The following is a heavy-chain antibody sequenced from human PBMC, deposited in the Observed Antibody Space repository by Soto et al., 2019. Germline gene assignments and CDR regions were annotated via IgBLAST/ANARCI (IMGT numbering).Heavy chain of an antibody. D-gene: IGHD2-15*01. CDR3: TRDLDYGGSSEYFDI. J-gene: IGHJ3*02. V-gene: IGHV5-51*03. CDR2: IYPDDSRT. Sequence: VQLVPAGAEVKKPGESLKISRKGSEFSFTTYWISWVRQMPGEGLKWMGIIYPDDSRTTYSPSFQGQITTSADNSINTAYIQWSSLKASDTAMYYCTRDLDYGGSSEYFDIWGQGTRVTVSS. CDR1: EFSFTTYW.